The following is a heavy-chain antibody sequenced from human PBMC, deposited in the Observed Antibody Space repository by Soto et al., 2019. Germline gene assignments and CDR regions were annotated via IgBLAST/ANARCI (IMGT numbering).Heavy chain of an antibody. CDR3: AIVLGGATPNYGMAF. D-gene: IGHD1-26*01. CDR2: IYYSGST. V-gene: IGHV4-31*03. J-gene: IGHJ6*02. CDR1: GGSISSGGYY. Sequence: PSETLSLTCTVSGGSISSGGYYWSWIRQHPGKGLEWIGYIYYSGSTYYNPSLKSRVTISVDTSKNQFSLKLSSVTAADTAVYYCAIVLGGATPNYGMAFWDQGTTVPVSS.